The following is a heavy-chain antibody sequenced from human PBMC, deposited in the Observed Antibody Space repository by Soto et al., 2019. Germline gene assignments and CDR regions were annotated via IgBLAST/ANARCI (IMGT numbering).Heavy chain of an antibody. D-gene: IGHD6-19*01. CDR1: GDSLRGQS. CDR3: AREDSYGWSGESLDV. V-gene: IGHV4-34*01. CDR2: LDQSGGT. Sequence: QVQLQQWGAGLLKASETLSLTCAVVGDSLRGQSWNWIRQSPGKGLEWIGELDQSGGTNYNPSLKRPALISADTSKNEFSLTLTSVTAADTAVYYCAREDSYGWSGESLDVWGQGTTVTVSS. J-gene: IGHJ6*02.